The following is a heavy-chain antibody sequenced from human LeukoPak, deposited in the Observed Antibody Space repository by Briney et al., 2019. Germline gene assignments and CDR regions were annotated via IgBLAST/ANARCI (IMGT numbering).Heavy chain of an antibody. CDR1: GFTFSSYA. CDR3: ANLYQSYSNNWFDP. CDR2: ISGSGGST. D-gene: IGHD3-10*01. V-gene: IGHV3-23*01. J-gene: IGHJ5*02. Sequence: GGSLRLSCAASGFTFSSYAMSWVRQAPGKGLEWVSAISGSGGSTYYADSVKGRFTISRDNSKNTLYLQMNSLGAEDTAVYYCANLYQSYSNNWFDPWGQGTLVTVSS.